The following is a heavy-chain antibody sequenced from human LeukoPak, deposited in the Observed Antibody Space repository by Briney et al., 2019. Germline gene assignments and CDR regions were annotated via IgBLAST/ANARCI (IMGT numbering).Heavy chain of an antibody. V-gene: IGHV1-69*06. D-gene: IGHD6-19*01. CDR3: ARDLHAVAGYYYGMDV. J-gene: IGHJ6*04. CDR1: GGTFSSYA. Sequence: GASVKVSCKASGGTFSSYAISWVRRAPGQGLEWMGGIIPIFGTANYAQKFQGRVTITADKSTSTAYMELSSLRSEDTAVYYCARDLHAVAGYYYGMDVWGKGTTVTVSS. CDR2: IIPIFGTA.